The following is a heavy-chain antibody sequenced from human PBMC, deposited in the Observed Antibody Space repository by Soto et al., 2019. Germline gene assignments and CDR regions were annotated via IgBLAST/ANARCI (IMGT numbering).Heavy chain of an antibody. CDR3: AREIMPLTNDWYFDL. V-gene: IGHV4-30-4*01. D-gene: IGHD2-8*01. CDR2: IFDSGST. Sequence: QVQLQESGPGLVKSSETLSLTCTVSGGSISGGVHSWSWIRQPPGKGLEWIGHIFDSGSTYYNPSLKSRLTISVDTSKNQFSLRLSSVTAADTAVYYCAREIMPLTNDWYFDLCGRGTLVTVSS. J-gene: IGHJ2*01. CDR1: GGSISGGVHS.